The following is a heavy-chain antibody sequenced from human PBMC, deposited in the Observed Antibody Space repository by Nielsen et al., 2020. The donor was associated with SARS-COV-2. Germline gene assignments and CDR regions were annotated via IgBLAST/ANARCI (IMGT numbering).Heavy chain of an antibody. V-gene: IGHV3-11*04. Sequence: GESLKISCAASGFTFSDYYMSWIRQAPGKGLEWVSYISSTSSIIYYADSVKGRFTISRDNAKNSLDLQMNSLRAEDTALYYCARDLPAQTLWGQGTLVTVSS. CDR2: ISSTSSII. J-gene: IGHJ4*02. D-gene: IGHD2-2*01. CDR3: ARDLPAQTL. CDR1: GFTFSDYY.